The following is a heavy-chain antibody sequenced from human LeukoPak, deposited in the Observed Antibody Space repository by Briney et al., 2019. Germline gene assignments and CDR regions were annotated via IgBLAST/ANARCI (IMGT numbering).Heavy chain of an antibody. D-gene: IGHD3-9*01. V-gene: IGHV1-18*01. CDR3: ARERGLLTGYYEACYY. CDR2: ISAYNGHT. Sequence: ASVKVSCESSGYIFTIYAINWVRQAPGQGLEWMGWISAYNGHTNYAQKVQGRVTMTTDTSTGTAYMDLRSLRSDDTAVYYCARERGLLTGYYEACYYWGQGTLVTVSS. CDR1: GYIFTIYA. J-gene: IGHJ4*02.